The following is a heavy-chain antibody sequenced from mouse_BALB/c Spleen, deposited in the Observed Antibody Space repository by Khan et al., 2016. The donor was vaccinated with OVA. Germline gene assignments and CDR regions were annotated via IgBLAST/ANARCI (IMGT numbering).Heavy chain of an antibody. J-gene: IGHJ2*01. V-gene: IGHV3-2*02. CDR2: ISYSGST. D-gene: IGHD1-2*01. CDR1: GYSITSGYV. CDR3: ARTARIKY. Sequence: EVQLQESGPGLVKPSQSLSLTCTVTGYSITSGYVWYLIRKFPGNILGLVGFISYSGSTNYNPSLKSRISITRDTSKNQFFLQLNSVTTEDTASYDCARTARIKYWGQGTTLTVSS.